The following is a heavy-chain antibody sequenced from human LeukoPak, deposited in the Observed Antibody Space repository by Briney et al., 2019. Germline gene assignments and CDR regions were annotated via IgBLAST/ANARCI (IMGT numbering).Heavy chain of an antibody. J-gene: IGHJ4*02. CDR3: AREKLGGERGIDF. Sequence: SETLSLTCAVSGASIYSSNWWTWVRHPPGKGLEWIGEIYQSGTTNYNLSLKRRVTISVDKSKNQFSLKLSSVTAADTAVYYCAREKLGGERGIDFWGQGILVTVSS. CDR1: GASIYSSNW. V-gene: IGHV4-4*02. CDR2: IYQSGTT. D-gene: IGHD3-10*01.